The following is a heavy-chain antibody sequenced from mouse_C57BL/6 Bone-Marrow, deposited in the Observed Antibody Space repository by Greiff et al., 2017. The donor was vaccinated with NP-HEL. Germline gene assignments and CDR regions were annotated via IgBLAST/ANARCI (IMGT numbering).Heavy chain of an antibody. CDR3: ARGCFDGYYVPFAY. D-gene: IGHD2-3*01. CDR1: GYTFTSYW. V-gene: IGHV1-69*01. J-gene: IGHJ3*01. Sequence: QVQLQQPGAELVMPGASVKLSCKASGYTFTSYWMHWVKQRPGQGLEWIGEIDPSDSYTNYNQKFKGKSTLTVDKSSSTAYIQLSSLTSEDSAVYYCARGCFDGYYVPFAYWGQGTLVTVSA. CDR2: IDPSDSYT.